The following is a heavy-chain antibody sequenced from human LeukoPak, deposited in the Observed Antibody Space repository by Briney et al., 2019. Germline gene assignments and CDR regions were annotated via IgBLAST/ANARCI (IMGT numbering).Heavy chain of an antibody. CDR3: ANYDNPHYYGMDV. CDR2: ISGSGGST. Sequence: GGSLRLSCAASGFTFSSYAMSWVRQAPGKGLEWVSAISGSGGSTYYADSVKGRFTISRDNSKNTLYLQMNSLRAEDTAVYYCANYDNPHYYGMDVWGQGTTVTVSS. D-gene: IGHD3-9*01. J-gene: IGHJ6*02. CDR1: GFTFSSYA. V-gene: IGHV3-23*01.